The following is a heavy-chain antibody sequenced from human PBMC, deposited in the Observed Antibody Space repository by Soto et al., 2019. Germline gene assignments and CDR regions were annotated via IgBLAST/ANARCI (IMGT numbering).Heavy chain of an antibody. CDR1: GGSISNAAYY. J-gene: IGHJ4*02. Sequence: PSETLSLTCNVSGGSISNAAYYWGWIRQPPGKGLECIGIIYYSGNTYYSPSLKSRVTMSVDTSKNQFSLKLSSVSAADTSMYYCARASNKRGYSYGPDYWGQGTLVTVSS. CDR2: IYYSGNT. V-gene: IGHV4-39*01. CDR3: ARASNKRGYSYGPDY. D-gene: IGHD5-18*01.